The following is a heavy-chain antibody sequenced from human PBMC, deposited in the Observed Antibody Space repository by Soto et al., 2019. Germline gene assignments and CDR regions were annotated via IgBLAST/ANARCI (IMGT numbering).Heavy chain of an antibody. V-gene: IGHV5-51*01. J-gene: IGHJ3*02. CDR1: GYSFTSYW. CDR2: IYPGDSDT. D-gene: IGHD3-3*01. Sequence: GESLKISCKGSGYSFTSYWIGWVRQMPGKGLEWMGIIYPGDSDTRYSPSFQGQVTISADKSISTAYLQWSSLKASDTAMYYCARRRRFLEWLHAFDIWGQGTMVTVSS. CDR3: ARRRRFLEWLHAFDI.